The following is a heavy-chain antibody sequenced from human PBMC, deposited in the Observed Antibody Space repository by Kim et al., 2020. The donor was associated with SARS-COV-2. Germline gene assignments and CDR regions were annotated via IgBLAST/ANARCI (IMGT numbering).Heavy chain of an antibody. CDR2: TI. J-gene: IGHJ4*02. CDR3: ARDYSGSLDY. V-gene: IGHV3-11*01. D-gene: IGHD1-26*01. Sequence: TIYYANPVKGRFTISRDNAKTTLYLQMNSLRAEDTAVYYCARDYSGSLDYWGQGTLVTVSS.